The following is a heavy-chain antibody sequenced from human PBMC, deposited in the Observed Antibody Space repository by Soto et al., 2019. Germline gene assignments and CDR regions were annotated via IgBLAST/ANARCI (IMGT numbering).Heavy chain of an antibody. V-gene: IGHV3-53*02. J-gene: IGHJ4*02. Sequence: EVQLVETGGGLIQPGGSLRLSCAASGFTVSSNYMSWVRQAPGKGLEWVSVIYSGGSTYYADSVKGRFTMSRDNSKNTLYLQMNSLRAEDTAVYYCARMGEYSYGYAGLIDYWGQGTLVTVSS. CDR3: ARMGEYSYGYAGLIDY. CDR1: GFTVSSNY. CDR2: IYSGGST. D-gene: IGHD5-18*01.